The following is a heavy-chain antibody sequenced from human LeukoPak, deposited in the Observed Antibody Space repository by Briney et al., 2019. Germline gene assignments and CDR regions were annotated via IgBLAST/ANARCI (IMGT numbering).Heavy chain of an antibody. CDR1: GFTVSSKY. CDR3: ARDLYGDSKTDDY. CDR2: IYSGGST. Sequence: GGSLRLSCAASGFTVSSKYMSWVRQAPGKGLEWVSVIYSGGSTYYADSVKGRFTISRDNSKNMLYLQMNSLRAEDTAVYHCARDLYGDSKTDDYWGQGTLATVSS. J-gene: IGHJ4*02. D-gene: IGHD4-17*01. V-gene: IGHV3-66*01.